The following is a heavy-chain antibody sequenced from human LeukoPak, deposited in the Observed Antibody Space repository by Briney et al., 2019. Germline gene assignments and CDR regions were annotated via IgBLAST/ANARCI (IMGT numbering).Heavy chain of an antibody. CDR2: ISSSSSFI. CDR3: ARALGGGNYHDAFDI. CDR1: GFTFSSYS. J-gene: IGHJ3*02. Sequence: GGSLRLSCAASGFTFSSYSMNWVRQAPGKGLEWVSSISSSSSFIYYADSVKGRFTISRDNAKNSLYLQMNSLRAEDTAVYYCARALGGGNYHDAFDIWGQGTMVTVSS. V-gene: IGHV3-21*01. D-gene: IGHD4-23*01.